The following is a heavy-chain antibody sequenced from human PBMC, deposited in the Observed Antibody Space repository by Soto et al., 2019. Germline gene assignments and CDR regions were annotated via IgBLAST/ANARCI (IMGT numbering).Heavy chain of an antibody. D-gene: IGHD1-7*01. Sequence: SETLSLTCAVNGGSLSGYYWSWIRQSPGKGLEWIGEINHRVSSDYNPSLKSRVTISIDASKNHVTLELTSVTAADTAVYYCARSDNRNSLYGVDVWGQGTQVTFSS. V-gene: IGHV4-34*01. J-gene: IGHJ6*02. CDR2: INHRVSS. CDR1: GGSLSGYY. CDR3: ARSDNRNSLYGVDV.